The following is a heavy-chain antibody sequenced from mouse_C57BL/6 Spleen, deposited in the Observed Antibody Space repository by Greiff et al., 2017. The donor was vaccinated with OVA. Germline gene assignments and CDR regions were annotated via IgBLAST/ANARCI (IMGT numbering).Heavy chain of an antibody. Sequence: QVQLQQPGAELVRPGTSVKLSCKASGYTFTSYWMHWVKQRPGQGLEWIGVIDPSDSYTNYNQKFKGKATLTVDTSSSTAYMQLSSLTSEDSAVYYCSLCDDWGQGTTLTVSS. CDR3: SLCDD. D-gene: IGHD6-2*01. V-gene: IGHV1-59*01. J-gene: IGHJ2*01. CDR1: GYTFTSYW. CDR2: IDPSDSYT.